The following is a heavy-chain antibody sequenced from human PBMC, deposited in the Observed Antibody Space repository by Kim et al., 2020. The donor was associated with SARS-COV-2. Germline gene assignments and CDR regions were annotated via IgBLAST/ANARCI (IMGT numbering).Heavy chain of an antibody. J-gene: IGHJ6*02. CDR1: GYTFTSYA. CDR2: INAGNGNT. CDR3: ASRTSNYDFWSGYPSYYYYGMDV. Sequence: ASVNVSCKASGYTFTSYAMHWVRQAPGQRLEWMGWINAGNGNTKYSQKFQGRVTITRDTSASTAYMELSSLRSEDTAVYYCASRTSNYDFWSGYPSYYYYGMDVWGQGTTVTVSS. D-gene: IGHD3-3*01. V-gene: IGHV1-3*01.